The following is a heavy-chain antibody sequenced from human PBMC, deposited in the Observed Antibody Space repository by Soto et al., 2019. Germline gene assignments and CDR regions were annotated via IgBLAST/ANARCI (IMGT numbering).Heavy chain of an antibody. Sequence: EVQLLESGGTVVQPGGSLRLSCAASGFTFSTYGVGWVRQAPGKGLEWVSSISGSGYNTFYADSVKGRFTISRDNSNNTVHLLMNNLRADDTALYYCVKQLLSLIVVADAFDIWGQGTMVTVSS. J-gene: IGHJ3*02. CDR1: GFTFSTYG. CDR3: VKQLLSLIVVADAFDI. CDR2: ISGSGYNT. D-gene: IGHD3-22*01. V-gene: IGHV3-23*01.